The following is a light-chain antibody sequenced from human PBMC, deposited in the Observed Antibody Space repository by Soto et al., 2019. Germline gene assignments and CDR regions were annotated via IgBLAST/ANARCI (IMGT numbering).Light chain of an antibody. V-gene: IGKV3-20*01. Sequence: EIVLTQSPGTLSLSPGERATLSCRASESVSTSYLAWYQQKPGQAPRLLIYGASGRGTGIPDRFSVSASGTNFSITISRLEPEDVAVYYCQHYGTSALIGPGIKVDIK. CDR1: ESVSTSY. CDR2: GAS. CDR3: QHYGTSAL. J-gene: IGKJ3*01.